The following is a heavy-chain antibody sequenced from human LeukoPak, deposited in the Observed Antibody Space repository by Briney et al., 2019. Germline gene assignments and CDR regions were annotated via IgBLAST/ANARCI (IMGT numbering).Heavy chain of an antibody. CDR2: ISGSGGST. V-gene: IGHV3-23*01. CDR1: GFTFSSYA. D-gene: IGHD5-18*01. CDR3: ARPLRLLYYLDY. J-gene: IGHJ4*02. Sequence: PGGSLRLSCAASGFTFSSYAMSWVREAPGEGLEWVSAISGSGGSTYYADSVKGRFTISRDNSKNTLYLQMNSLRAQDTAVYYCARPLRLLYYLDYWGQGTLVTVSS.